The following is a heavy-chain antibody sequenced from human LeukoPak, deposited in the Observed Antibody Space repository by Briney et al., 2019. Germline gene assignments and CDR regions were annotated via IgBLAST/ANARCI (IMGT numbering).Heavy chain of an antibody. CDR1: GDSLSSHY. CDR2: IYGSGST. D-gene: IGHD6-19*01. V-gene: IGHV4-59*08. Sequence: SETLSLTCTVSGDSLSSHYWSWIRQPPGKGLEWIGYIYGSGSTHYDPSLRSRVTISEDTSKNQFSLKLTSVTAADTAVYYSARNVGWYSHDSWGQGTLVTVSS. J-gene: IGHJ4*02. CDR3: ARNVGWYSHDS.